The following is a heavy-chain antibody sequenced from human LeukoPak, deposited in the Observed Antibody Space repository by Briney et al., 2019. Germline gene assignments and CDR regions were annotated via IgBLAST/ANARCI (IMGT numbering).Heavy chain of an antibody. CDR3: ARDVSGYYGSGSYSGGIDY. CDR1: GYTFTSYD. CDR2: MNPNSGTT. V-gene: IGHV1-8*01. D-gene: IGHD3-10*01. Sequence: ASVKVSCKASGYTFTSYDINWVRQATGQGLEWMGWMNPNSGTTGDAQKFQGRVTMTRNTSKSTVHTELSSLRSDDTAVYYCARDVSGYYGSGSYSGGIDYWGQGTLVTVSS. J-gene: IGHJ4*02.